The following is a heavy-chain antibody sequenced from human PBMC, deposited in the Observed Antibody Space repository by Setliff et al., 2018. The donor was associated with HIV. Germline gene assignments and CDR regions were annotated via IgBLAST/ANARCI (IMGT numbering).Heavy chain of an antibody. Sequence: SETLSLTCTVSGTSITDSFYHWSWIRQPPGKGLEWIGSIYYSGNMNYNPSLRSRVTISIDTSKQFSLKLTSVTAADTAVYYCVRRVSGSMLDWWGQGTQVTVS. J-gene: IGHJ4*02. CDR1: GTSITDSFYH. CDR3: VRRVSGSMLDW. V-gene: IGHV4-39*01. CDR2: IYYSGNM. D-gene: IGHD1-1*01.